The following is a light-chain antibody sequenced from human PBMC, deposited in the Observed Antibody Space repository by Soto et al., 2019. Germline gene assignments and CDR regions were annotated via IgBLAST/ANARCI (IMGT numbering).Light chain of an antibody. CDR2: GNN. J-gene: IGLJ3*02. CDR3: QSFDSSLSGSGV. V-gene: IGLV1-40*01. CDR1: SCNIGASYD. Sequence: QSMLTQAPSVSGAPGQRVTISCTGSSCNIGASYDVHWYQQVPGTAPKLLIYGNNNRPSGVPDRFSGSKSGTSASLAITGLQAEDEADYYCQSFDSSLSGSGVFGGGTKLTVL.